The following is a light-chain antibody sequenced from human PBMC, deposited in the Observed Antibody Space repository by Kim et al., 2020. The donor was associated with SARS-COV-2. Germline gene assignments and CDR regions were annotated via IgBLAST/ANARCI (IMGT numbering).Light chain of an antibody. J-gene: IGKJ2*01. CDR3: QQYGSSPYT. Sequence: EIVLTQSPGTLSLSPGQRATLSCRASQSVGSSFLAWYQQKPGQAPRLLIYGASNRATGIPDRFSGSGSGTDFTLAISTLETEDFAVYYCQQYGSSPYTFVQGTKLEI. CDR2: GAS. CDR1: QSVGSSF. V-gene: IGKV3-20*01.